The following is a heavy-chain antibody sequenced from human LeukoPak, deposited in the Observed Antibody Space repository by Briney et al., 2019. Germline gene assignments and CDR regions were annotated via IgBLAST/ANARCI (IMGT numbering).Heavy chain of an antibody. CDR1: GFTFSSYG. CDR3: AKDWRAYCGGDCYSYFDY. J-gene: IGHJ4*02. V-gene: IGHV3-30*18. Sequence: GGSLGLSCAASGFTFSSYGMHWVRQAPGKGLEWVAVISYDGSNKYYADSVKGRFTISRDNSKNTLYLQMNSLRAEDTAVYYCAKDWRAYCGGDCYSYFDYWGQGTLVTVSS. D-gene: IGHD2-21*02. CDR2: ISYDGSNK.